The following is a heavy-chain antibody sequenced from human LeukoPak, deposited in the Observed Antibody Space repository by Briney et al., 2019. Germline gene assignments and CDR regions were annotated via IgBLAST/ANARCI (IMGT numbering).Heavy chain of an antibody. D-gene: IGHD3-10*01. J-gene: IGHJ6*03. CDR1: GYTFTSYY. CDR2: INPSGGST. Sequence: ASVKVSCKASGYTFTSYYMHWVRQAPGQGLEWMGIINPSGGSTSYAQKFQGRVTMTRDTSTSTVYMELSSLRSEDAAVYYCARAKQHKVRGDHYYYYYMDVWGKGTTVTVSS. CDR3: ARAKQHKVRGDHYYYYYMDV. V-gene: IGHV1-46*01.